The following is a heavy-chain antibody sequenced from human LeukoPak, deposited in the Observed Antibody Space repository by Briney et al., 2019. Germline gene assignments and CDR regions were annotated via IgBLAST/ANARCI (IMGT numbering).Heavy chain of an antibody. CDR1: GLTFSSYG. Sequence: GGSLRLSCAASGLTFSSYGMHWVSQALGKGLEWGAFIRYDESNKYYADSVKGRFTISRDNSKNTLYRQMNSLRTEGTGVYYCAKDRHDGKDYWGQGTLVTVSS. D-gene: IGHD4-23*01. CDR2: IRYDESNK. V-gene: IGHV3-30*02. J-gene: IGHJ4*02. CDR3: AKDRHDGKDY.